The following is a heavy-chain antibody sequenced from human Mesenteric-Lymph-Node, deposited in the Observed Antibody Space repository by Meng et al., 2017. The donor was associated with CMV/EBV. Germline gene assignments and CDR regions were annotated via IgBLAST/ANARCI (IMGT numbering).Heavy chain of an antibody. CDR2: LSDIGRT. Sequence: ESLKISCTVSGVSVSSGTYYWNWIRQPPGKGLEWIGYLSDIGRTNYKSSLRSRVTISVDPSQNQISLRLNSVTAADTAVYYCVRDMAGNQYYTYGVDVWGQGTTVTVSS. CDR3: VRDMAGNQYYTYGVDV. V-gene: IGHV4-61*01. D-gene: IGHD1-14*01. CDR1: GVSVSSGTYY. J-gene: IGHJ6*02.